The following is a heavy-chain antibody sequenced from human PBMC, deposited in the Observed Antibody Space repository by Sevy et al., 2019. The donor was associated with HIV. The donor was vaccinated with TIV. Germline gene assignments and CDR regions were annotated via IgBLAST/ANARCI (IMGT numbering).Heavy chain of an antibody. CDR2: IYSGGST. J-gene: IGHJ4*02. CDR1: GFTVSSNY. CDR3: ARGYGYSYGRWFGYFDY. D-gene: IGHD5-18*01. V-gene: IGHV3-53*01. Sequence: GGSLRLSCAASGFTVSSNYMSWVRQAPGKGLEWVSVIYSGGSTYYADSVKGRFTISRDNSKNTLYLQMNSLRAEDTAVYYWARGYGYSYGRWFGYFDYWGQGTLVTVSS.